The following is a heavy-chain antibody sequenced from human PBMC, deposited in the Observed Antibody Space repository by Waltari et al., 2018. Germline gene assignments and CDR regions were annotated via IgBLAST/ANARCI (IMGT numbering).Heavy chain of an antibody. J-gene: IGHJ5*02. V-gene: IGHV4-39*07. Sequence: QLQLQESGPGLVKPSETLSLTCTVSGGSISSSSYYWGWIRQPPGKGLEWSWSIYYSGGTYYNPSLKSRVTISVDTSKNQVSLKLSSVTAADTAVYYCARDGPYSSSSENWFDPWGQGTLVTVSS. D-gene: IGHD6-6*01. CDR1: GGSISSSSYY. CDR2: IYYSGGT. CDR3: ARDGPYSSSSENWFDP.